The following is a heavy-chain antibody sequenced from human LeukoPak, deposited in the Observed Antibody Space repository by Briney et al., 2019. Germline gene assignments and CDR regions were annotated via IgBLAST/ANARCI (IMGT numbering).Heavy chain of an antibody. Sequence: GGSLRLSCAASGFTFSSYEMNWVRQAPGKGLEWVSYISSSGGTIYYADSVKGRFTISRDNAKNSLYLQMNSLRAEDTAVYYCATRGYYDSSGYYYDYFDYWGQGTLVTVSS. J-gene: IGHJ4*02. D-gene: IGHD3-22*01. CDR1: GFTFSSYE. V-gene: IGHV3-48*03. CDR2: ISSSGGTI. CDR3: ATRGYYDSSGYYYDYFDY.